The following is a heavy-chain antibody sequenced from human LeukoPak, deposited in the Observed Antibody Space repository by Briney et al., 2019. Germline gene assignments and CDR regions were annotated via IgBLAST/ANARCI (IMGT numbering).Heavy chain of an antibody. Sequence: GASVKVSCKASGYTFTSYDINWVRQATGQGLEWMGWMNPNSGNTGYAQKFQGRATMTRNTSISTAYMELSSLRSEDTAVYYCARGRPNYCSSTSCYYYWGQGTLVTVSS. CDR2: MNPNSGNT. CDR3: ARGRPNYCSSTSCYYY. CDR1: GYTFTSYD. J-gene: IGHJ4*02. D-gene: IGHD2-2*01. V-gene: IGHV1-8*01.